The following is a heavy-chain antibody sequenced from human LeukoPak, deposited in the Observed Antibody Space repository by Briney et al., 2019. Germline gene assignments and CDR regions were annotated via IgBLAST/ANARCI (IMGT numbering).Heavy chain of an antibody. D-gene: IGHD1-14*01. CDR1: GFTVSSNY. Sequence: GGSLRLSCAVSGFTVSSNYMSWVRQAPGKGLEWVSVIYSGGSTYYADSVKGRFTISRDNSKNTLYLQMNSLRAEDTAVYYCAREGHGKEEDAFDIWGQGTMVTVSS. V-gene: IGHV3-53*01. CDR2: IYSGGST. J-gene: IGHJ3*02. CDR3: AREGHGKEEDAFDI.